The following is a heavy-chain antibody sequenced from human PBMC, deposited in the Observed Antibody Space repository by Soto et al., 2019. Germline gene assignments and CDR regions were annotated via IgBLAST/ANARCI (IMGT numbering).Heavy chain of an antibody. V-gene: IGHV1-69*13. CDR2: IIPIFGTA. CDR3: AREGEARTPTTYYYYGMDV. J-gene: IGHJ6*02. Sequence: SVKVSCKASGGTFSSYAISWVRQAPVQGLEWMGGIIPIFGTANYAQKFQGRVTITADESTSTAYMELSSLRSEDTAVYYCAREGEARTPTTYYYYGMDVWGQGTKVTVYS. D-gene: IGHD6-6*01. CDR1: GGTFSSYA.